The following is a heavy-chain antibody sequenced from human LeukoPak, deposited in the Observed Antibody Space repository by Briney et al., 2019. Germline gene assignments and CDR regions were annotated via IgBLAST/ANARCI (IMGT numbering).Heavy chain of an antibody. J-gene: IGHJ4*02. CDR1: GDSISSSSYY. CDR3: ARRSVSSSSRGFFDY. CDR2: IYYSGST. Sequence: SETLSLTCTDSGDSISSSSYYWGWIRQTPGKGLEWIGSIYYSGSTYYNPSLRSRVTISVDTSKNQFSLKLSSVTAADTAVYYCARRSVSSSSRGFFDYWGQGTLVTVSS. V-gene: IGHV4-39*01. D-gene: IGHD6-6*01.